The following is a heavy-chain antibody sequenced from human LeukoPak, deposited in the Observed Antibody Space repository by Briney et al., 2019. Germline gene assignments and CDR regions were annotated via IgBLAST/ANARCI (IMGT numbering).Heavy chain of an antibody. J-gene: IGHJ4*02. D-gene: IGHD3-22*01. CDR3: ARESYSSGYYYDN. CDR2: ISYNGSNK. CDR1: GFTFSNYT. V-gene: IGHV3-30*04. Sequence: GGSLRLSCAASGFTFSNYTIHWVRQAPGKGLEWVAVISYNGSNKYYAVSVKGRFTISRDNAKNSLYLQMNSLRAEDTAVYYCARESYSSGYYYDNWGQGTLVTVSS.